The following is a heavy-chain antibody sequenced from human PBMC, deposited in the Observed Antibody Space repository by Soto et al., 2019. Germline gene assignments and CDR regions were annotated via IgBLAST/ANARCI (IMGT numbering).Heavy chain of an antibody. CDR2: ISSSSSYI. D-gene: IGHD4-17*01. Sequence: EVQLVESGGGLVKPGGSLRLSCAASGFTFSSYSMNWVRQAPGRGLEWVSSISSSSSYIYYADSVKGRFTISRDNAKNSLYLQMNILRAADTAVYYCARWPPTGYGDYNRSIDYWGQGTLVTVSS. CDR3: ARWPPTGYGDYNRSIDY. CDR1: GFTFSSYS. V-gene: IGHV3-21*01. J-gene: IGHJ4*02.